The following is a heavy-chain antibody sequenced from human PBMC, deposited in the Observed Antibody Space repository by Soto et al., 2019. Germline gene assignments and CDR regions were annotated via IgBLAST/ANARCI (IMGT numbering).Heavy chain of an antibody. CDR2: ISGSGGST. J-gene: IGHJ4*02. Sequence: GGSLRLSCAASGFTLSSYAMSWVRQAPGKGLEWVSAISGSGGSTYYADSVKGRFTISRDNSKNTLYLQMNSLRVEDTAIYYCAKRKPTQTSFDSWGQGTLVTVSS. CDR1: GFTLSSYA. V-gene: IGHV3-23*01. CDR3: AKRKPTQTSFDS. D-gene: IGHD2-15*01.